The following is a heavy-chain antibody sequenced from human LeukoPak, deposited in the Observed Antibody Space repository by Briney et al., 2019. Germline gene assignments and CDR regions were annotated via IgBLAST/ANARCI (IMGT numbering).Heavy chain of an antibody. Sequence: SETLSLTCTVSGSSISSYYWSWIRQPPGKGLEWIGYIYYSGSTNYNPSLKSRVTISVDTSKNQFSLKLSSVTAADTAVYYCARAEWELPDYYYYMDVWGKGTTVTVSS. CDR3: ARAEWELPDYYYYMDV. CDR1: GSSISSYY. J-gene: IGHJ6*03. V-gene: IGHV4-59*01. D-gene: IGHD1-26*01. CDR2: IYYSGST.